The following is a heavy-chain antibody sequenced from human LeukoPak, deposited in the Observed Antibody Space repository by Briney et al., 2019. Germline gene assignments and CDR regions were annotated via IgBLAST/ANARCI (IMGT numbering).Heavy chain of an antibody. D-gene: IGHD5-18*01. CDR1: GFTFSSYA. Sequence: GGSLRLSCAASGFTFSSYAMHWGRQAPGKGLGWVAVISYDGSNKYYADSVKGRFTISRDNSKNTLYLQLNSLRAEDTAVYYCARDRDLYSYGTGTYFDSWGQGTLVTVSS. V-gene: IGHV3-30*04. CDR3: ARDRDLYSYGTGTYFDS. J-gene: IGHJ4*02. CDR2: ISYDGSNK.